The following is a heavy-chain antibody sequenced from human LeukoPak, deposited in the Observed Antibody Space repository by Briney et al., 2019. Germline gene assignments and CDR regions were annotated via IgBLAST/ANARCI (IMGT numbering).Heavy chain of an antibody. Sequence: SETLSLTCTVSGGSISSSNYYWGWIRQPPGKGLEWIGYIYYSGSTYYNPSLKSRATISVDTSKNQFSLKLSSVTAADTAVYYCARVVDSLLTGYDYWGQGTLVTVSS. CDR3: ARVVDSLLTGYDY. J-gene: IGHJ4*02. V-gene: IGHV4-39*07. D-gene: IGHD3-9*01. CDR2: IYYSGST. CDR1: GGSISSSNYY.